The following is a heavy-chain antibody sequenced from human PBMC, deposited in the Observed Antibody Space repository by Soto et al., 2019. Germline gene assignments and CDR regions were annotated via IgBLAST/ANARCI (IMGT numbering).Heavy chain of an antibody. Sequence: ASVKVSCKVFGYIFTSYSIHWVRQAPGQRLEWMGWINTDNGKTRDSQKFQDRVTLTRDTSASTAYMEVSSLKPEDTAVYYCARAGNCTSTTCFSGWLDPWGQGTLVTVSS. J-gene: IGHJ5*02. CDR1: GYIFTSYS. CDR3: ARAGNCTSTTCFSGWLDP. CDR2: INTDNGKT. V-gene: IGHV1-3*04. D-gene: IGHD2-2*01.